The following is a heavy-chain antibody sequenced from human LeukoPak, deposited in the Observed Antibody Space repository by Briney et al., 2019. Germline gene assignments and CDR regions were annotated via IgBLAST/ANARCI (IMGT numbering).Heavy chain of an antibody. CDR2: IYYSGST. D-gene: IGHD6-13*01. V-gene: IGHV4-39*01. CDR1: GDSISSSSYY. CDR3: ARHGIAAADY. J-gene: IGHJ4*02. Sequence: SETLSLTCTVSGDSISSSSYYWGWIRQPPGRGLEWIGSIYYSGSTYYNSSLKSRVTISVDTSKNQFSLKLSSVTAADTAVYYCARHGIAAADYWGQGTLVTVSS.